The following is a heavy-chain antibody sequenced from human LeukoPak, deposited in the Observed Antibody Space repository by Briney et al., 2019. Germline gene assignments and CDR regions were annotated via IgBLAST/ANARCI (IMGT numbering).Heavy chain of an antibody. J-gene: IGHJ3*02. CDR1: GYTFNTYY. V-gene: IGHV1-46*02. CDR3: TRGGRGEGNGTTRVACDM. CDR2: INPSGGST. D-gene: IGHD1-1*01. Sequence: ASVKVSFEAAGYTFNTYYTHWVRLAPGQGLEWMGTINPSGGSTSYAQKFQGRVTMTRDTSTSTVYMELSSLRSEDTAVYYCTRGGRGEGNGTTRVACDMWGQGTMVTVSS.